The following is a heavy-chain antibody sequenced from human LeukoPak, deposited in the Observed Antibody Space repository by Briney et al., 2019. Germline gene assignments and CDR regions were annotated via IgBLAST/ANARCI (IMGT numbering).Heavy chain of an antibody. CDR1: GGSISSYY. CDR3: ASSQLYSSSSGDY. J-gene: IGHJ4*02. Sequence: SETLSLTCTVSGGSISSYYWSWIRQPPGKGLEWIGYIYYSGSTNYNPSLKSRVTISVDTSKNQFSLKLSSVTAADTAVYYCASSQLYSSSSGDYWGQGTLVTVSS. V-gene: IGHV4-59*08. CDR2: IYYSGST. D-gene: IGHD6-6*01.